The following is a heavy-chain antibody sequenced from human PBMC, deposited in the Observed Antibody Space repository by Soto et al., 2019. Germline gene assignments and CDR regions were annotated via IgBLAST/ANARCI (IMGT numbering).Heavy chain of an antibody. Sequence: QXQLVXSXAEVXXPGSSVKVXXKAPGGXFSSYAXXXXXXXXXQGLEWMGGIIPIFGTANYAQKFQGRVTITADESTSTGYMELSXLRSEDTAVYYCARSQGGSSSLDIYYYYYYGMDVWGQGTTVTVSS. V-gene: IGHV1-69*01. CDR1: GGXFSSYA. D-gene: IGHD2-15*01. CDR3: ARSQGGSSSLDIYYYYYYGMDV. CDR2: IIPIFGTA. J-gene: IGHJ6*02.